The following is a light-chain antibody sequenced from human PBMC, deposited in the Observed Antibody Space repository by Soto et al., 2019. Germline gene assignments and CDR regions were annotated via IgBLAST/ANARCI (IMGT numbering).Light chain of an antibody. J-gene: IGKJ2*01. CDR3: QQYGSSPPYT. Sequence: EMVLTQSPGTLSLSPGERATRSCRASQSVSSSYLAWYQQKPGQAPRLLIYGAYSRATGIPDRFSGSGCRTYFTLTNSRLEPEDFAVYYCQQYGSSPPYTFGQGTKREIK. V-gene: IGKV3-20*01. CDR1: QSVSSSY. CDR2: GAY.